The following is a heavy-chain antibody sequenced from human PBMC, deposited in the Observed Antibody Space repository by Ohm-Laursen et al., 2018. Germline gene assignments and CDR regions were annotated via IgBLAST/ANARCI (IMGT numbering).Heavy chain of an antibody. CDR2: TYFRSKWKY. CDR3: TRTGNTVDY. D-gene: IGHD1-7*01. Sequence: PSDTLSLTCAISGDSVSSNSAAWNWIRQSPSRGLEWLGRTYFRSKWKYNYAESVRSRITINPDTSKNQFSLQLNSVTPEDTAIYYCTRTGNTVDYWGQGTLVTVSS. CDR1: GDSVSSNSAA. V-gene: IGHV6-1*01. J-gene: IGHJ4*02.